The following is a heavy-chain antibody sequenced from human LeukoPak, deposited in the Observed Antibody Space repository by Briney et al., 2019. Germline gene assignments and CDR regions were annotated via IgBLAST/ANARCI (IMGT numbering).Heavy chain of an antibody. V-gene: IGHV1-18*04. J-gene: IGHJ6*04. CDR3: ARDRAPPYYYYGMDV. CDR2: ISAYNGNT. Sequence: VSVKVSCKASGYTFTSYGISWVRQAPGQGLEWMGWISAYNGNTNYAQKLQGRVTMTTDTSTSTAYMELRSLRSDDTAVYYCARDRAPPYYYYGMDVWGKGTTVTVSS. CDR1: GYTFTSYG.